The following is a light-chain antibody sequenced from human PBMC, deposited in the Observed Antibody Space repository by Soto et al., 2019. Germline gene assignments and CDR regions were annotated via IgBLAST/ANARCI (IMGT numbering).Light chain of an antibody. CDR1: SSDVGSYNS. Sequence: QSALTQPASVSGSPGQSIAISCTGTSSDVGSYNSVSWYQQYPGKAPKLMIQDVNNRPSGISDRFSGSKSGNTASLTISGLQAEDEAEYYCSSFTSSTSYVFGTGPKVTVL. V-gene: IGLV2-14*03. CDR3: SSFTSSTSYV. J-gene: IGLJ1*01. CDR2: DVN.